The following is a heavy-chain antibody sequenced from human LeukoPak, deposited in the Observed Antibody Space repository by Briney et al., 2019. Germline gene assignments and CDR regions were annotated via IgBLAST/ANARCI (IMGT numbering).Heavy chain of an antibody. CDR3: ARRCSSTSCYSTVTTRAFDI. CDR2: VYPGDSET. Sequence: ESLKISCKGSGYSFTSYWIGWVRQMPGKGLEWIGIVYPGDSETRYSPSFQGQVTISADKSSSTAYLQWTSLKASDTAMYYCARRCSSTSCYSTVTTRAFDIWGQGTMVTVSS. J-gene: IGHJ3*02. D-gene: IGHD2-2*01. V-gene: IGHV5-51*01. CDR1: GYSFTSYW.